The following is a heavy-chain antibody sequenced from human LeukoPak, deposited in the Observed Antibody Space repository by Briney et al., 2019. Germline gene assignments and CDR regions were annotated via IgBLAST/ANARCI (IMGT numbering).Heavy chain of an antibody. Sequence: GSLRLSCAAACITVSSNYMRWVRPAARRGLEWVSVIYSGGSTYYADSDQGRFTISRDNSKNTLYLQMSSLRAEDTAVYYCARSANYDFWSGYLVVFDFWGQGTLVSVSS. CDR1: CITVSSNY. D-gene: IGHD3-3*01. CDR2: IYSGGST. CDR3: ARSANYDFWSGYLVVFDF. J-gene: IGHJ4*02. V-gene: IGHV3-53*01.